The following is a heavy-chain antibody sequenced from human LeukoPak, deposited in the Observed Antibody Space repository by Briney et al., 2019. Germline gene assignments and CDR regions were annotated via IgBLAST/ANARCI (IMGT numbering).Heavy chain of an antibody. CDR1: GFTFSSYG. Sequence: PGRSLRLSCAASGFTFSSYGMHWVRQAPGKGLEWVAVISYDGSNKYYADSVKGRFTISRDNSKNTLYLQMNSLRAEDTAVYYCAKSGYSSGWPYYYGMGVWGKGTTVTVSS. V-gene: IGHV3-30*18. CDR3: AKSGYSSGWPYYYGMGV. CDR2: ISYDGSNK. D-gene: IGHD6-19*01. J-gene: IGHJ6*04.